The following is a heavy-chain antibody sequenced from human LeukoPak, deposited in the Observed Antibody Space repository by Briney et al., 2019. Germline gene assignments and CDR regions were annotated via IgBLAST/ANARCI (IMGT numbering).Heavy chain of an antibody. CDR1: GFTFSEYY. J-gene: IGHJ4*02. Sequence: KPGVSLRLSCAASGFTFSEYYMSWIRQAPGKGLEWVADISSTADIVSYADFVLGRFTIPRDNGDDSLSLQLNSLRAEDTAVYYCARETVAGTFDYWSQGTLVTVSS. D-gene: IGHD6-19*01. CDR3: ARETVAGTFDY. V-gene: IGHV3-11*01. CDR2: ISSTADIV.